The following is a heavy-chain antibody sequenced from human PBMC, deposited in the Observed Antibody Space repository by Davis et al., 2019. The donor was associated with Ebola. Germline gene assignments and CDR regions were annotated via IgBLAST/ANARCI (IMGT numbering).Heavy chain of an antibody. CDR1: GFTFSTYG. J-gene: IGHJ4*02. Sequence: GESLKISCAASGFTFSTYGMTWVRQAPGKGLEWVSHINRGGSYISYTHSLKGRFIISRDDAKSTVYLQMNSLRDEDTAIYYCATDPEGWLDFDYWGQGTLVTVSS. V-gene: IGHV3-48*02. CDR3: ATDPEGWLDFDY. CDR2: INRGGSYI. D-gene: IGHD6-19*01.